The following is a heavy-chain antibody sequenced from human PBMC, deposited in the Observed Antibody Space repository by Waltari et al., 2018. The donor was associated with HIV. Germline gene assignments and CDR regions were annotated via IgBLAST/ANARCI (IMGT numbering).Heavy chain of an antibody. D-gene: IGHD3-22*01. CDR3: ASLGSSGSDAFDI. CDR1: GGSISSYY. J-gene: IGHJ3*02. CDR2: IYTSGST. V-gene: IGHV4-4*07. Sequence: QVQLQESGPGLVKPSETLSLTCTVSGGSISSYYWSWIRQPAGKGLEWIGRIYTSGSTNYHPSLKSRVTMSVDTSKNQFSLKLSSVTAADTAVYYCASLGSSGSDAFDIWGQGTMVTVSS.